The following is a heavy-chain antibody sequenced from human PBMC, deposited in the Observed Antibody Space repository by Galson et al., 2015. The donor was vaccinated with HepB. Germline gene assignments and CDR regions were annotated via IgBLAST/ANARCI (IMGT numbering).Heavy chain of an antibody. CDR2: ISSSSSYI. V-gene: IGHV3-21*01. J-gene: IGHJ5*02. Sequence: SLRLSCAASGFTFSSYSMNWVRQAPGKGLEWVSSISSSSSYIYYADSVKGRFTISRDNAKNSLYLQMNSLRAEDTAVYYCARGLEANNWFDPWGQGTLVTVSS. CDR1: GFTFSSYS. CDR3: ARGLEANNWFDP. D-gene: IGHD1-1*01.